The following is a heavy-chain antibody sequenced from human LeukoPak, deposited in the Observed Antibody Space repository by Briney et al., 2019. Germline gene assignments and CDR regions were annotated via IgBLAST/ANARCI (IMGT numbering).Heavy chain of an antibody. CDR3: ASRGH. Sequence: PSQTLSLTCTVSGRSISSGSYYWSWIRQPAGKGLEWIGRIYTSGSTNYNPSLKSRVTISVDTSKNQFSLKLSSVTAADTAVYYCASRGHWGQGTLVTVSS. CDR1: GRSISSGSYY. CDR2: IYTSGST. D-gene: IGHD5-24*01. J-gene: IGHJ4*02. V-gene: IGHV4-61*02.